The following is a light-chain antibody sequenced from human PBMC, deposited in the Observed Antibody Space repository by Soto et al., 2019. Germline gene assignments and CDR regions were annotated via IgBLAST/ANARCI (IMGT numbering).Light chain of an antibody. J-gene: IGLJ1*01. CDR2: EVT. CDR1: SGDIGSYNR. V-gene: IGLV2-14*01. Sequence: QSALTQPASVSGSPGQSITISCTGTSGDIGSYNRVSWYQQHPGKAPKLIIYEVTDRPSGVSNRLSGSKSGNTASLTISGLQAEDEAEYYCSSYTNSNTRACVFGTGTKVTVL. CDR3: SSYTNSNTRACV.